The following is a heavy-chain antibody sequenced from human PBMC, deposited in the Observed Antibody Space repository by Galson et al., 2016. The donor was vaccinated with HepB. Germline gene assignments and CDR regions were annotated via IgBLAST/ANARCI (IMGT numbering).Heavy chain of an antibody. Sequence: SLRLSCAGSGFTFSRSGVNWVRQAPGKGLEWVAVISFDGSKIFYGDSVKGRFTISRDNSRNTVFLQMNSLRSEDTAVYYCAKAAYQITVVTPGFDSWGQGTLVAVSS. CDR3: AKAAYQITVVTPGFDS. V-gene: IGHV3-30*18. D-gene: IGHD4-23*01. CDR2: ISFDGSKI. CDR1: GFTFSRSG. J-gene: IGHJ4*02.